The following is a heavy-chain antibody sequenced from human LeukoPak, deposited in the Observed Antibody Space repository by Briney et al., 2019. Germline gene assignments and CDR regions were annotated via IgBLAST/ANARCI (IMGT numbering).Heavy chain of an antibody. CDR2: IIPILGIA. CDR3: ARGKYYYDSVDY. Sequence: SVKVSCEASGGTFSSYAISWVRQAPGQGLEWMGRIIPILGIANYAQKFQGRVTITADKSTSTAYMELSSLRSEDTAVYYCARGKYYYDSVDYWGQGTLVTVSS. CDR1: GGTFSSYA. D-gene: IGHD3-22*01. V-gene: IGHV1-69*04. J-gene: IGHJ4*02.